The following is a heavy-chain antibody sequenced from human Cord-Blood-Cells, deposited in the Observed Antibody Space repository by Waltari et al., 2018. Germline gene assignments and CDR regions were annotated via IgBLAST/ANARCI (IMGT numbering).Heavy chain of an antibody. D-gene: IGHD6-6*01. Sequence: QVQLQVSDPGLVKPSATLSLTCTVPGCSLRSYDWRRIRPPPGKGLEWIGYIYYSGSTNYNPSLKSLGTISVDTSKNQFSRKLSSVTAADTAVYYCARHRMSSSSLGYWGQGTLVTVSS. CDR1: GCSLRSYD. CDR2: IYYSGST. CDR3: ARHRMSSSSLGY. J-gene: IGHJ4*02. V-gene: IGHV4-59*08.